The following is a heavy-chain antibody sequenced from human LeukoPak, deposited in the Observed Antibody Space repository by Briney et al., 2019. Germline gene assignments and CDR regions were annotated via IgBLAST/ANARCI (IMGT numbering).Heavy chain of an antibody. Sequence: GGSLRLSCAASGFTFSNYDMNWVRQAPGKGLEWGSHISSGGSIKYYADSLKGRFTISRDNAKNSLYLQMNSLRAEDTAVYYCARRYCSSTDCLFDYWGQGTLVTVSS. V-gene: IGHV3-48*03. CDR2: ISSGGSIK. CDR1: GFTFSNYD. J-gene: IGHJ4*02. CDR3: ARRYCSSTDCLFDY. D-gene: IGHD2-2*01.